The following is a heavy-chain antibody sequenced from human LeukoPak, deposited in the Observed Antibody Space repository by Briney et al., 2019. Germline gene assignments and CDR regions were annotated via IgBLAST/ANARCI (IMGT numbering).Heavy chain of an antibody. J-gene: IGHJ5*02. V-gene: IGHV3-7*01. D-gene: IGHD3-22*01. CDR1: GFAFNSQT. CDR2: IKEDEIEV. Sequence: GGSLSLSCAASGFAFNSQTMSWVRPAPGRGLEWVASIKEDEIEVHYVDSVKGRFTISRDNAKDSLYLQMNSLRVEDTAVYYCARGGFRHFDPWGQGTLVTVSS. CDR3: ARGGFRHFDP.